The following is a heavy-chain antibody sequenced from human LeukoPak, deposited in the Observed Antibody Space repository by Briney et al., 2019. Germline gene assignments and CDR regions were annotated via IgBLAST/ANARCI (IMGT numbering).Heavy chain of an antibody. CDR2: INHSGST. CDR3: AGGPHQSSMDV. D-gene: IGHD2-2*01. J-gene: IGHJ6*02. CDR1: GGSFSGYY. V-gene: IGHV4-34*01. Sequence: SETLSLTCAVYGGSFSGYYWSWIRQPPGKGLEWIGEINHSGSTNYNPSLKSRVTISVDTSKNQFSLKLSSVTAADTAVYYCAGGPHQSSMDVWGQGTTVTVSS.